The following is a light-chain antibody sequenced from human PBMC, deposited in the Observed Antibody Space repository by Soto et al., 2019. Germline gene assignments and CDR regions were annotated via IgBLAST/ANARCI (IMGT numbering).Light chain of an antibody. CDR3: SSYAGSNTWV. V-gene: IGLV2-8*01. J-gene: IGLJ2*01. CDR1: SSDVGGYNY. Sequence: QSALTQPPSASGSPGQSVTISCTGTSSDVGGYNYVSWYQQHPGKAPKLMIYEVSKRPSGVPDRFSGSKSGNTASLTVSGLQAEDEAAYYCSSYAGSNTWVFGGGTKLTVL. CDR2: EVS.